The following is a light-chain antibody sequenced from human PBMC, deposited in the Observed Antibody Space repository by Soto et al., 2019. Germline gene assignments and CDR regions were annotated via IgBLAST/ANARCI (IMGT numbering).Light chain of an antibody. CDR1: QSVLYSSNNKNY. Sequence: DIVMTQSPDSLAVSLGERATINCKSSQSVLYSSNNKNYLAWYQQRPGQPPKLLIYWASTRESGVPDRFRGSGSGTDFTLTITSLQAEDVAVYYCQQYESTPPTFGQGNKLEIK. V-gene: IGKV4-1*01. CDR3: QQYESTPPT. J-gene: IGKJ2*01. CDR2: WAS.